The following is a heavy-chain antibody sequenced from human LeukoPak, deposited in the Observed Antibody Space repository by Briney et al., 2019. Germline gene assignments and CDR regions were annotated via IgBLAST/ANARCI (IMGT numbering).Heavy chain of an antibody. D-gene: IGHD6-13*01. J-gene: IGHJ4*02. CDR2: IGGSSTSI. CDR3: AREEGKQQMEAFDY. V-gene: IGHV3-21*01. Sequence: GGSLRLSCAASGFSFSIYSMNWVRQAPGKGLEWLSSIGGSSTSIYYAGSVQGRFTLSRDNAKNSLYLQMNGLRAEDSAVYYCAREEGKQQMEAFDYWGQGTLVTVFS. CDR1: GFSFSIYS.